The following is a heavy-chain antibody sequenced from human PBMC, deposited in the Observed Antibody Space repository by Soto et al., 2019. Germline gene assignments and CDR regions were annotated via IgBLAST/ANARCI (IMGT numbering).Heavy chain of an antibody. J-gene: IGHJ4*02. CDR3: AKEQGATKAFDY. D-gene: IGHD1-26*01. V-gene: IGHV3-23*01. CDR2: ISGSGGST. Sequence: HPGGSLRLSCAASGFTFSSYAMSWVRQAPGKGLEWVSAISGSGGSTYYADSVKGRFTISRDNSKNTLYLHMNSLRAEDTAVYYCAKEQGATKAFDYWGQGTLVTVSS. CDR1: GFTFSSYA.